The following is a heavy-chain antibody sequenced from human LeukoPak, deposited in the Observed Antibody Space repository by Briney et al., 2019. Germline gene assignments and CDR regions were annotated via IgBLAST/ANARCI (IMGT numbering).Heavy chain of an antibody. D-gene: IGHD6-6*01. CDR1: GFTFSSYW. Sequence: GGSLRLSCAASGFTFSSYWMSWVRQAPGKGLEWVANIKQEGSEKYYVDSVKGRFTISRDNAKNSLYLQMNSLRAEDTAVYYCARERFIAARPLDYWGQGTLVTVSS. CDR3: ARERFIAARPLDY. V-gene: IGHV3-7*01. J-gene: IGHJ4*02. CDR2: IKQEGSEK.